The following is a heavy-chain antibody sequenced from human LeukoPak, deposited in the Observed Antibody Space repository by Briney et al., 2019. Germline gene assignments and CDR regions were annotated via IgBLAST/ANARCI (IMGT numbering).Heavy chain of an antibody. CDR2: IRSDANKK. J-gene: IGHJ4*02. CDR1: GFTFSTYG. CDR3: ARDQGAYYYGSVLDY. D-gene: IGHD3-10*01. V-gene: IGHV3-30*02. Sequence: PGGSLRLSCAPSGFTFSTYGTHWVRQALGKGLEWVTFIRSDANKKYYADSVKGRFAISRDTSKNTLYLQMNSLNAEDTAVYYCARDQGAYYYGSVLDYWGQGTLVTVSS.